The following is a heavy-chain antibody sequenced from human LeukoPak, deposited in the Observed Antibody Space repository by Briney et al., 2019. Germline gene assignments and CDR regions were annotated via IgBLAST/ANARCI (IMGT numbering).Heavy chain of an antibody. J-gene: IGHJ4*02. CDR3: AKDH. CDR1: GFTFSSYA. CDR2: ISYDGSNK. Sequence: LTGRSLRLSCAASGFTFSSYAMHWVRQAPGKGLEWVAVISYDGSNKYYADSVKGRFTISRDNSKNTLYLQMNSLRAEDTAVYYCAKDHWGQGTLVTVSS. V-gene: IGHV3-30-3*01.